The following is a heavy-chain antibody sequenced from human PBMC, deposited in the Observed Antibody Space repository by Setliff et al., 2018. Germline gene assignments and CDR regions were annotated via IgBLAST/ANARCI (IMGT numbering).Heavy chain of an antibody. CDR1: GDSISSRPFY. CDR3: VRMRGFLYMDV. V-gene: IGHV4-61*09. D-gene: IGHD3-3*01. J-gene: IGHJ6*03. CDR2: IYTSWST. Sequence: PSETLSLTCTVSGDSISSRPFYWGWFRQPAGKELEWIGQIYTSWSTIYNHSLKSRVTILLDTSKNQFSLRLSSVTAADTAVYYCVRMRGFLYMDVWGKGTTVTVSS.